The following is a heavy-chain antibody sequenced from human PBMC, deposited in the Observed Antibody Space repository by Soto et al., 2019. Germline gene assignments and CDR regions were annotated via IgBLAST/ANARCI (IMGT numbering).Heavy chain of an antibody. CDR1: GFTIDDYA. CDR3: VKDMKWGGMTTIHYFDS. CDR2: ISSNSDTI. J-gene: IGHJ4*02. Sequence: DVQLVESGGGLVQPGRSLRLSCAASGFTIDDYAMHWVRQVPGKGLEWVSGISSNSDTIDYADSVKGRFTISRDNAKNSLCLQMNTLRPEDTVLYYCVKDMKWGGMTTIHYFDSWGQGTLVTVSS. V-gene: IGHV3-9*01. D-gene: IGHD1-26*01.